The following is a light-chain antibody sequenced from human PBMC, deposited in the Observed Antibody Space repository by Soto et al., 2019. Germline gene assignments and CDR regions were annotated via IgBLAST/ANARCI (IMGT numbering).Light chain of an antibody. V-gene: IGKV3-15*01. CDR2: DTY. J-gene: IGKJ5*01. Sequence: EIVMTQSPATLSVSPGSRSTLSCMASQSVRSKVAWYQQKPGQAPSLLIYDTYIRATGIPARFSGSGFGTEFTLTISRLETEDFAIYYCQQCGESPNTFGQGTRLEIK. CDR3: QQCGESPNT. CDR1: QSVRSK.